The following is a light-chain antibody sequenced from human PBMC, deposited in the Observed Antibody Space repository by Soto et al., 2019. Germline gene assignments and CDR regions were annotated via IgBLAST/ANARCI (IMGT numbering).Light chain of an antibody. CDR3: QQYGSSPWS. CDR1: HSVSSSY. CDR2: VAS. V-gene: IGKV3-20*01. J-gene: IGKJ1*01. Sequence: EIVLTQSPGPLSLSPGERATLSCRASHSVSSSYLAWYQQKPGQAPRLLIYVASTRDTGIPDRFSGSGAGTDFTLTISGLEPEDFAVYYCQQYGSSPWSFGQGTKVEIK.